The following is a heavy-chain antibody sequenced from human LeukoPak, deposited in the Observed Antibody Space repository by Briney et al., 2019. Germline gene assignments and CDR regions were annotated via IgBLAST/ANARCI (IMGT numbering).Heavy chain of an antibody. J-gene: IGHJ4*02. CDR2: INPNSGVT. CDR3: ARASYSTGYGDY. D-gene: IGHD5-18*01. V-gene: IGHV1-2*02. CDR1: GYTFTGYY. Sequence: VASVKVSCKASGYTFTGYYVHWVRQAPGQGLEWMGWINPNSGVTNYEQKFQGRVTMTRDTSISTAYMELTRLRSDDTALYYCARASYSTGYGDYWGQGTLVTVSS.